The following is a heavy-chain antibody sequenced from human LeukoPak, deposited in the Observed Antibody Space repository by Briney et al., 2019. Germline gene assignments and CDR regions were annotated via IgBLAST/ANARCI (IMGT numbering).Heavy chain of an antibody. D-gene: IGHD3-16*01. CDR2: ISDVGDIT. CDR3: VKEVRGKSYGDF. Sequence: GGSLRLSCAASGFTFSNCAMRWVRQAPGKGLEWVSAISDVGDITYYADSVEGRFTISRDNSKNTVALQMNSLRAEDTALYYCVKEVRGKSYGDFWGQGTLVTVSS. V-gene: IGHV3-23*01. CDR1: GFTFSNCA. J-gene: IGHJ4*02.